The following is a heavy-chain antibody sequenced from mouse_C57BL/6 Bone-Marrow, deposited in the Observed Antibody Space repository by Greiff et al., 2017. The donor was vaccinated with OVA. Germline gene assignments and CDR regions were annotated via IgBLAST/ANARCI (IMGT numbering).Heavy chain of an antibody. CDR3: ARDSGRGYFDY. CDR1: GYTFTSYW. CDR2: IYPSDSET. V-gene: IGHV1-61*01. Sequence: VKLQQPGAELVRPGSSVKLSCKASGYTFTSYWMDWVKQRPGQGLEWIGNIYPSDSETHYNQKFKDKATLTVDKSSSTAYMQLSSLTSEDSAVYYCARDSGRGYFDYWGQGTTLTVSS. J-gene: IGHJ2*01. D-gene: IGHD4-1*01.